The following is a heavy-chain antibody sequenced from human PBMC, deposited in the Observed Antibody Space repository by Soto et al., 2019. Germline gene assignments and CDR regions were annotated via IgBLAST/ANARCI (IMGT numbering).Heavy chain of an antibody. V-gene: IGHV1-69*01. D-gene: IGHD5-18*01. J-gene: IGHJ4*02. CDR1: GGSFSSNP. Sequence: QVQLVQSGSEVKKPGSSVKVSCKASGGSFSSNPISWVRQAPGQGLEWMAGIIPIFATVHYAQKFQGRVTLTADESTSTADMALTIRRSEDTAVYFCASVGRGYSSAPRYYFDYWGQGTLVTVSS. CDR3: ASVGRGYSSAPRYYFDY. CDR2: IIPIFATV.